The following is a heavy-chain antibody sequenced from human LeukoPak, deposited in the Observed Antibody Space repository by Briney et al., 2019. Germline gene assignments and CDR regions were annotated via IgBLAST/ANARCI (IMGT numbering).Heavy chain of an antibody. J-gene: IGHJ4*02. D-gene: IGHD2-2*01. CDR2: ISYGGSNK. CDR1: GFTFSSYA. V-gene: IGHV3-30-3*01. CDR3: ASTDIVVVPAAVFWGYSYGYFGY. Sequence: GGSLRLSCAASGFTFSSYAMHWVRQAPGKGLEWVAVISYGGSNKYYADSVKGRFTISRDNAKNSLYLQMNSLRAEDTAVYYCASTDIVVVPAAVFWGYSYGYFGYWGQGTLVTVSS.